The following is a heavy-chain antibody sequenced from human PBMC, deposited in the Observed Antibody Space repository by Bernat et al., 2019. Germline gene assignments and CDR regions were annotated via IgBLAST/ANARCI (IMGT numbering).Heavy chain of an antibody. J-gene: IGHJ3*02. V-gene: IGHV3-33*01. CDR1: GFTFSSYC. Sequence: QVQLVESGGGVVQPGGSLRLSCAASGFTFSSYCMNWVRQAPGKGLEWVAVIWYDGSTKYSADSVKGRFTISRDNSKNTRYLQMNSLRAEDTAVYYCAREAQAEAESESEGAFDIWGQGTMVTVSS. CDR2: IWYDGSTK. CDR3: AREAQAEAESESEGAFDI. D-gene: IGHD1-14*01.